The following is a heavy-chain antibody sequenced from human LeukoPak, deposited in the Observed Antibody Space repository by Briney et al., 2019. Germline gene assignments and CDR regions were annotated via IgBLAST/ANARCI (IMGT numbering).Heavy chain of an antibody. CDR2: IYHTGSN. V-gene: IGHV4-59*08. CDR3: ARARYTNSWYTVDI. CDR1: SGSVSSYY. D-gene: IGHD6-13*01. J-gene: IGHJ3*02. Sequence: SETLSLTCLVSSGSVSSYYWTWIRQPPGKGLEWIGYIYHTGSNNYSPSLKSRVTMYVDTSKNQLSLKLSSLTAADTAMYYCARARYTNSWYTVDIWGQGTMVTVSS.